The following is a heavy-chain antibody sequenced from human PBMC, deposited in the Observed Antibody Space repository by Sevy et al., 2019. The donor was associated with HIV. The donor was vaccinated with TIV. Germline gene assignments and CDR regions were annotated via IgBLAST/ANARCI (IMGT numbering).Heavy chain of an antibody. CDR2: YTPIFGTT. CDR3: ARFYHDGSAVKAFDI. J-gene: IGHJ3*02. V-gene: IGHV1-69*13. D-gene: IGHD3-22*01. CDR1: GGTFTSYG. Sequence: ASVKVSCKASGGTFTSYGLSWVRQAPGQGLEWVGTYTPIFGTTNYAQKFQGRITIAADESTSTAYMELSSLGSEDSAVYFCARFYHDGSAVKAFDIWGQGTMVTVSS.